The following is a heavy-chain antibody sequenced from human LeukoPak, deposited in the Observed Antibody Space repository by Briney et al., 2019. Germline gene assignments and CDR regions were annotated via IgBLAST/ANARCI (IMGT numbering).Heavy chain of an antibody. CDR1: GGSISSYY. CDR3: ARDSSSWYPYWFDP. V-gene: IGHV4-4*07. D-gene: IGHD6-13*01. CDR2: IYTSGST. Sequence: SETLSLTCTVSGGSISSYYWSWIRQPAGKGLEWIGRIYTSGSTNYNPSLKSRVTMSVDTSKNQFSLKLSSVTAADTAVYYCARDSSSWYPYWFDPWGQGTLVTVSS. J-gene: IGHJ5*02.